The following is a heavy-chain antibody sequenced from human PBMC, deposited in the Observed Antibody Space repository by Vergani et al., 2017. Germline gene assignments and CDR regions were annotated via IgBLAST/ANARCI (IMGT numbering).Heavy chain of an antibody. CDR2: ISYDGSNK. D-gene: IGHD3-10*01. J-gene: IGHJ6*02. CDR1: GFTFSDYY. CDR3: AKDSYGSGSYLLGGMDV. Sequence: QVQLVESGGGLVKPGGSLRLSCAASGFTFSDYYMSWIRQAPGKGLEWVAVISYDGSNKYYADSVKGRFTISRDNSKNTLYLQMNSLRAEDTAVYYCAKDSYGSGSYLLGGMDVWGQGTTVTVSS. V-gene: IGHV3-30*18.